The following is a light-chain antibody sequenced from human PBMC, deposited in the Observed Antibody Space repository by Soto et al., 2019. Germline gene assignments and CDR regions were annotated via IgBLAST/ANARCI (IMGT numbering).Light chain of an antibody. CDR2: DAS. Sequence: EIVLTHSPATLTLYPGESATLSCRASRSVSNYLAWYQQKPGQAPRLLIYDASSRPTGIPARFSGSGSGTDFTLTISRLEPEDFAVYYCQQYGSSTGTFGQGTKVDIK. V-gene: IGKV3-20*01. CDR1: RSVSNY. J-gene: IGKJ1*01. CDR3: QQYGSSTGT.